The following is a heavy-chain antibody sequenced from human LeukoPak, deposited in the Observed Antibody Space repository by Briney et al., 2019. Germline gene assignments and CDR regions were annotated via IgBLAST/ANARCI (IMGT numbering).Heavy chain of an antibody. V-gene: IGHV1-46*03. D-gene: IGHD4-23*01. CDR2: INPSDGST. Sequence: ASVKVSCKASGYTFTSYYMHWVRQAPGQGLEWMGIINPSDGSTSYAQKFQGRVTMTRDTSTSTVYMELSSLRSEDTAVYYCARDYGGGPDAFDIWGQGTMVTVSS. CDR3: ARDYGGGPDAFDI. CDR1: GYTFTSYY. J-gene: IGHJ3*02.